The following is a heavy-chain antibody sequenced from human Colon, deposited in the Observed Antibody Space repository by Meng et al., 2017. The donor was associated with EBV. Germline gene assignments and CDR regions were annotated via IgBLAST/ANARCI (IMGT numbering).Heavy chain of an antibody. V-gene: IGHV3-11*01. CDR1: GFTFSYYY. D-gene: IGHD5-18*01. CDR3: ARDKGHSFGHVDY. Sequence: QVWEAGGGVFEVVVSRRPSFPSSGFTFSYYYKSVIRQSPEKGLEWISYISGSGSPIYYADSVKGRFTISRDNAKNSLYLQMNSLRDEDTAVYFCARDKGHSFGHVDYWGLGALVTVSS. CDR2: ISGSGSPI. J-gene: IGHJ4*02.